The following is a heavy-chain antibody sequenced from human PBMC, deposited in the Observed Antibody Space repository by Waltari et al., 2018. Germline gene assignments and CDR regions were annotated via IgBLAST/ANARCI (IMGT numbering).Heavy chain of an antibody. D-gene: IGHD5-18*01. CDR3: TRDRGAPATAMGFDS. J-gene: IGHJ4*02. Sequence: EVQVEESGGDLIQPGGSLRLSCAVSGFTVSNGYRSWVRQAPGKGLEWVSIIYSEGHTNYADSVKDRFIISRDNSKNTVDLQMNSLRVEDTAMYYCTRDRGAPATAMGFDSWGQGTLVTVSS. CDR2: IYSEGHT. V-gene: IGHV3-53*01. CDR1: GFTVSNGY.